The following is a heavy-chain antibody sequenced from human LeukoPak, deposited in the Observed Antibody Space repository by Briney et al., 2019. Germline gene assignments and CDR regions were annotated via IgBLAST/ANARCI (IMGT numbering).Heavy chain of an antibody. V-gene: IGHV3-23*01. CDR3: AKAPMGVVAATFADY. D-gene: IGHD2-15*01. J-gene: IGHJ4*02. CDR2: ISGSGGST. CDR1: GFTFSSYA. Sequence: GGSLRLSCAASGFTFSSYAMSWVRRAPGKGLEWVSAISGSGGSTYYADSVKGRFTISRDNSKNTLYLQMNSLRAEDTAVYYCAKAPMGVVAATFADYWGQGTLVTVSS.